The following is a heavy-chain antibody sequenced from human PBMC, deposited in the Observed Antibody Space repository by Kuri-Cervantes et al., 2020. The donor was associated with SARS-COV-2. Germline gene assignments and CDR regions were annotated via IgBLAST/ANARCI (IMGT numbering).Heavy chain of an antibody. J-gene: IGHJ4*02. CDR2: ISYDGSNK. V-gene: IGHV3-30-3*01. Sequence: GESLKISCAASGFTFSSYAMHWVRQAPGKGLEWVAVISYDGSNKYYADSVKGRFTISRDNSKNTLYLQMNSLRAEDTAVYYCAGEGATIGLFDYWGQGTLVTVSS. CDR1: GFTFSSYA. D-gene: IGHD5-12*01. CDR3: AGEGATIGLFDY.